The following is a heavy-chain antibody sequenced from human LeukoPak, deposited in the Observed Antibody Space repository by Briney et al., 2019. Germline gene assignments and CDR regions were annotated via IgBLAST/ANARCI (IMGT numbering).Heavy chain of an antibody. CDR3: ARGPIAYYYDSSGYRTFDY. J-gene: IGHJ4*02. CDR2: IYYSGST. D-gene: IGHD3-22*01. Sequence: SETLSLTCTVSGGSISSGGYYWIWIRQHPGKGLEWIGYIYYSGSTYYNPSLKSRVTISVDTSKNQFSLKLSSVTAADTAVYYCARGPIAYYYDSSGYRTFDYWGQGTLVTVSS. V-gene: IGHV4-31*03. CDR1: GGSISSGGYY.